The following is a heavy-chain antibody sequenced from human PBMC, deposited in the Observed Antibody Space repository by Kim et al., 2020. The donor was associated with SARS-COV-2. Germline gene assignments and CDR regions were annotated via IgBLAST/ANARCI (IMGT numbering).Heavy chain of an antibody. CDR2: IRSKTNGGTT. V-gene: IGHV3-49*04. J-gene: IGHJ4*02. CDR3: ARYFGLGRSGLDY. D-gene: IGHD3-10*01. CDR1: GFTFDDYA. Sequence: GGSLRLSCTASGFTFDDYAVTWVRQAPGKGLEWVGFIRSKTNGGTTEYAASVKGRVTISTDDSRSIAYLQMNSLKIEDTAIYFCARYFGLGRSGLDYWGQGPRVTVSS.